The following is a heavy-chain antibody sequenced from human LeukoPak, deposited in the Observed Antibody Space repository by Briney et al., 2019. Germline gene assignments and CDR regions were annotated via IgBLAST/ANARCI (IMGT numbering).Heavy chain of an antibody. J-gene: IGHJ6*03. CDR3: AKVTSPYYYYMDV. CDR1: GFTFSSYG. V-gene: IGHV3-30*02. Sequence: GGSLRLSCAASGFTFSSYGMHWVRQAPGKGLEGVAFIRYDGSNKYYADSMKGRFTISRDNSKNTLYLQMNSLRAEDTAVYYCAKVTSPYYYYMDVWGKGTTVTVSS. CDR2: IRYDGSNK.